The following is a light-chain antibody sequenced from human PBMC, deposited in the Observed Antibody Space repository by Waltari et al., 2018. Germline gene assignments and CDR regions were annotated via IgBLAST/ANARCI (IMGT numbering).Light chain of an antibody. Sequence: SYELTQPHSVSVSPGQTASITCSGDGLGDKYVSWYQQKPGQSPVLVIFQDITRPSGIPERFSCSNSGNTATLTISGTQAMDEADYYCQTWDNSAVVFGGGTKLTVL. CDR2: QDI. CDR1: GLGDKY. CDR3: QTWDNSAVV. V-gene: IGLV3-1*01. J-gene: IGLJ2*01.